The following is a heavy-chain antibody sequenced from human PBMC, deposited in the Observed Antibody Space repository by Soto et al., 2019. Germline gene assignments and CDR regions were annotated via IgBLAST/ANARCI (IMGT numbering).Heavy chain of an antibody. CDR1: GFTFDGYA. CDR3: AKDRGIYGSSWKHYYYYYGMDV. D-gene: IGHD6-13*01. Sequence: GGSLRLSCAASGFTFDGYAMHWVRQAPGKGLEWVSGISWNSGSIGYADSVKGRFTISRDNAKNSLYLQMNSLRAEDTALYYCAKDRGIYGSSWKHYYYYYGMDVWGQGTTVTVSS. V-gene: IGHV3-9*01. CDR2: ISWNSGSI. J-gene: IGHJ6*02.